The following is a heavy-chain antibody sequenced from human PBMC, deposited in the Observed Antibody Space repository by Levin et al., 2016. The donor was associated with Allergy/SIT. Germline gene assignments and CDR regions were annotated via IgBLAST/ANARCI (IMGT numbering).Heavy chain of an antibody. V-gene: IGHV4-30-2*01. CDR2: VYHTGRT. CDR3: VRSPYSDPSCFDN. CDR1: GASVSSGPYS. Sequence: SETLSLTCAVSGASVSSGPYSWGWIRQTPGKGLEWIGSVYHTGRTSYNPSLQSRLTISLNKSKNHVSLGLSSVTAADAAVYYCVRSPYSDPSCFDNWGQGTHISVSS. J-gene: IGHJ4*02. D-gene: IGHD4-17*01.